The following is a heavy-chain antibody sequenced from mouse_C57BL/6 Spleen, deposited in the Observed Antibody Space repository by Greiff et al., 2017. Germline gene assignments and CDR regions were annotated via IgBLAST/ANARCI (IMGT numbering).Heavy chain of an antibody. Sequence: VQLQQPGTELVKPGASVKLSCKASGYTFTSYWMHWVKQRPGQGLEWIGNINPSNGGTNYNEKFKSKATLTVDKSSSTAYMQLSSLTSEDSAVYYCARYNYDYRYAMDYWGQGTSVTVSS. CDR1: GYTFTSYW. CDR3: ARYNYDYRYAMDY. J-gene: IGHJ4*01. D-gene: IGHD2-4*01. CDR2: INPSNGGT. V-gene: IGHV1-53*01.